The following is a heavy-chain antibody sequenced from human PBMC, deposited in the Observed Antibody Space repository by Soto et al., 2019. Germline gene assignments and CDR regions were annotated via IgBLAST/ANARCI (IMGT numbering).Heavy chain of an antibody. CDR2: IIPIFGTA. J-gene: IGHJ6*02. Sequence: GASVKVSCKASGGTFSSYAISWVRQAPGQGLEWMGGIIPIFGTANYAQKFQGRVTITADESTSTAYMELSSLRSEDTAVYYCAKDPTYYDFWSGYQYYYYYGMDVWGQGTTVTVS. V-gene: IGHV1-69*13. CDR1: GGTFSSYA. CDR3: AKDPTYYDFWSGYQYYYYYGMDV. D-gene: IGHD3-3*01.